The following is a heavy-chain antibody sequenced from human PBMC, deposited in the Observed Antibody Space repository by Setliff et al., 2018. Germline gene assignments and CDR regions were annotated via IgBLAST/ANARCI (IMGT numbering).Heavy chain of an antibody. D-gene: IGHD6-13*01. CDR3: AKDGSGSYDYLDY. CDR2: ISGSGGST. J-gene: IGHJ4*02. Sequence: ETLSLTCAASGFTFSDYYMTWVRQAPGKGLEWVSVISGSGGSTHYAGSVKGRFTISRDNSKNTLYLQMNSLRAEDTAVYYYAKDGSGSYDYLDYWGQGTLVTVSS. CDR1: GFTFSDYY. V-gene: IGHV3-23*01.